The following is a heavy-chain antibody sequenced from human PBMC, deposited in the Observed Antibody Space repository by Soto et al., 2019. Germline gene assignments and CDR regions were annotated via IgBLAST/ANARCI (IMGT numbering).Heavy chain of an antibody. CDR3: ARGPSGDNVDY. Sequence: PSETLSLTCTVSGGSINNNGYFWSWIRQPPGSGLEWIGHIYNSGSTYSKQSLKSRLTISVDTSKNQFSLKLSSVTAADTAVYYCARGPSGDNVDYWGQGTQVTVSS. CDR2: IYNSGST. CDR1: GGSINNNGYF. J-gene: IGHJ4*02. V-gene: IGHV4-30-4*01. D-gene: IGHD1-26*01.